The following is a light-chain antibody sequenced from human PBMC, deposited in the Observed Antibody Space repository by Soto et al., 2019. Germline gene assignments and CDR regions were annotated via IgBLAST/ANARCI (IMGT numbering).Light chain of an antibody. CDR1: QSVRSY. Sequence: EIVLTRSPATLSLSPGERAILSCGASQSVRSYLAWYQQKPGQAPRLVIFDASNRATGIPARFSGSGSGTDFTLIISDLEPDDFAVYYCQQRSNWPPTWTFGQGTKVDIK. CDR3: QQRSNWPPTWT. V-gene: IGKV3-11*01. J-gene: IGKJ1*01. CDR2: DAS.